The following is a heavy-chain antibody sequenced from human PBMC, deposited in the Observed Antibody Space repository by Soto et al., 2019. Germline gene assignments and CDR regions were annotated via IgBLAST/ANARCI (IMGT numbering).Heavy chain of an antibody. V-gene: IGHV5-51*01. Sequence: PGESLKISCKGAGYSFAAYWIGWVRQMPGKGLEWMGIIYPSDSDTRYSPSFQGQVTISADKSISTAYLQWSSLKASDTAIYYCTRHSDRGWSTIDYWAQGTLVTVSS. D-gene: IGHD6-19*01. J-gene: IGHJ4*02. CDR1: GYSFAAYW. CDR2: IYPSDSDT. CDR3: TRHSDRGWSTIDY.